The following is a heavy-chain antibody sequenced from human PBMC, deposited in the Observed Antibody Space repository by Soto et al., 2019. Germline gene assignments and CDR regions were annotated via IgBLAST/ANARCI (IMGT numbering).Heavy chain of an antibody. CDR2: INNDGSST. CDR3: ARGGCTSTSCLDY. Sequence: EVQLVESGGGLVQPGGSLRLSCAASGFTFSSNWMHWVRQAPGKGLVWVSRINNDGSSTNYGDSVKGRFTISRDNAKNTLYLQMNSLRAEDTAVHYCARGGCTSTSCLDYWGQGTLVTVSS. CDR1: GFTFSSNW. V-gene: IGHV3-74*01. D-gene: IGHD2-2*01. J-gene: IGHJ4*02.